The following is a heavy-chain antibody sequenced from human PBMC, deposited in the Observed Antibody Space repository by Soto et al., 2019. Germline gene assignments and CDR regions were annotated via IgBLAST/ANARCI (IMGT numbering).Heavy chain of an antibody. CDR3: ARGSIAARLRWFDP. Sequence: QVQLQQWGAGLLKPSETLSLTCAVYGGSFSGYYWSWIRQPPGKGLEWIGEINHSGSTNYNPSLKSRVTISVDTSKTQFSLKLSSVTAADTAVYYCARGSIAARLRWFDPWGQGTLVTVSS. D-gene: IGHD6-6*01. J-gene: IGHJ5*02. CDR2: INHSGST. CDR1: GGSFSGYY. V-gene: IGHV4-34*01.